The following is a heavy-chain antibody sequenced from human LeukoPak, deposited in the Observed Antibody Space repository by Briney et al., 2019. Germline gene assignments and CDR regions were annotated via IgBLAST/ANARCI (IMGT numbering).Heavy chain of an antibody. V-gene: IGHV3-30*18. D-gene: IGHD1-26*01. CDR2: ISYDGSNK. CDR3: AKDRYSGSYHPFDY. J-gene: IGHJ4*02. Sequence: GGSLRLSCAASGFTFSSYGMHWVRQAPGKGLEWVAVISYDGSNKYYADSVKGRFTISRDNSKNTLYLQMNSLRAEDTAVYYCAKDRYSGSYHPFDYWGQGTLVTVSS. CDR1: GFTFSSYG.